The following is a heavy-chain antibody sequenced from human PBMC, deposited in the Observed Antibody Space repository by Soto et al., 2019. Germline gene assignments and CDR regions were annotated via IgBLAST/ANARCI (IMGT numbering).Heavy chain of an antibody. D-gene: IGHD3-10*01. CDR3: VRDLNGSGDY. CDR1: GGSTTSDY. CDR2: IFHSLGA. V-gene: IGHV4-59*01. Sequence: PSETLSLTCTVSGGSTTSDYWSWIRQPPGKGLEWLGYIFHSLGAKYNPSLGSRGTISLDTSKNQLSLSLRAVTAADTAIYFCVRDLNGSGDYWGEGTLVTVSS. J-gene: IGHJ4*02.